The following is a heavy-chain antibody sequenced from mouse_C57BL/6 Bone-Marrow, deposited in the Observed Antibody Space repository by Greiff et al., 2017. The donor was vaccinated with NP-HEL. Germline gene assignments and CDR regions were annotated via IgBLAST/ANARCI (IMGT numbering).Heavy chain of an antibody. J-gene: IGHJ1*03. CDR3: ARQTHYYGSSYWYFDV. CDR1: GYTFTSYW. D-gene: IGHD1-1*01. CDR2: IYPGSGST. Sequence: VQLQQPGAELVKPGASVKMSCKASGYTFTSYWITWVKQRPGQGLEWIGDIYPGSGSTNYNEKFKSKATLTVDKSSSTAYMQLSSLTSEDSAVYYCARQTHYYGSSYWYFDVWGTGTTVTVSS. V-gene: IGHV1-55*01.